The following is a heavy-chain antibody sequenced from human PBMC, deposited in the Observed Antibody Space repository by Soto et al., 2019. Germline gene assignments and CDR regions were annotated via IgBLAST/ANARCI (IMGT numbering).Heavy chain of an antibody. CDR2: IIPIFGTA. CDR1: GGTFSSYA. V-gene: IGHV1-69*13. J-gene: IGHJ5*02. Sequence: GASVKVSCKASGGTFSSYAISWVRQAPGQGLEWMGGIIPIFGTANYAQKFQGRVTITADESTSTAYMELSSLRSEDTAVYYCAREIGIAAAGIHWFDPWGQGTLVTVSS. CDR3: AREIGIAAAGIHWFDP. D-gene: IGHD6-13*01.